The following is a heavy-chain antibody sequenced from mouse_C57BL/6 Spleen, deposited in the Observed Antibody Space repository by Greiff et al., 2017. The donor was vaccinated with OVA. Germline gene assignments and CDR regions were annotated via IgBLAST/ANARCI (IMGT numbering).Heavy chain of an antibody. Sequence: VQLVVSGAELAKPGASVKLSCKASGYTFTSYWMHWVKQRPGQGLEWIGYINPSRGYTKYNQKFKDKATLTADKSSSTAYMQLSSLTYEDSAVYYCAREGRYDYDAGAWFAYWGQGTLVTVSA. J-gene: IGHJ3*01. CDR3: AREGRYDYDAGAWFAY. CDR1: GYTFTSYW. CDR2: INPSRGYT. D-gene: IGHD2-4*01. V-gene: IGHV1-7*01.